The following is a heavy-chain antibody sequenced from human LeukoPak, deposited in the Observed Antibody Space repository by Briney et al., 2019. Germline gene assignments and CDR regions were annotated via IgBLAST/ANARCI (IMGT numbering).Heavy chain of an antibody. CDR2: ISSSGSTI. Sequence: PGGSLRLSCAASGFTFSDYYMSWIRQAPGKGLEWVSYISSSGSTIYYADSVKGRFTISRDNAKNSLYLQMNSLRAEDTAVYYCARDGVGLGDYGYYYYYYMDVWGKGTTVTVSS. V-gene: IGHV3-11*04. CDR1: GFTFSDYY. D-gene: IGHD3-16*01. CDR3: ARDGVGLGDYGYYYYYYMDV. J-gene: IGHJ6*03.